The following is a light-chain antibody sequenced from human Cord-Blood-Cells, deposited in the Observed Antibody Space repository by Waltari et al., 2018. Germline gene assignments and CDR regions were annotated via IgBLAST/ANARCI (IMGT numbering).Light chain of an antibody. V-gene: IGLV2-11*01. CDR1: SSHVGAYNY. J-gene: IGLJ2*01. CDR2: DVS. Sequence: QSALTPPRSVSGSPGQSVTISCTGTSSHVGAYNYISWYQQHPGKAPKLMIYDVSKRPSGVPDRFSGSKSGNTASLTISGLQAEDEADYYCCSYAGSYTVVFGGGTKLTVL. CDR3: CSYAGSYTVV.